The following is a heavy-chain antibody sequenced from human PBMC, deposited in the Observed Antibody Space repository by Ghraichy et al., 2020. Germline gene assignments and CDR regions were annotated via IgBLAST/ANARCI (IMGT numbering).Heavy chain of an antibody. J-gene: IGHJ6*02. CDR3: AREDIVVVPAAIRYYGMDV. CDR2: ISSSGSTI. V-gene: IGHV3-11*01. CDR1: GFTFSDYY. D-gene: IGHD2-2*02. Sequence: GGSLRLSCAASGFTFSDYYMSWIRQAPGKGLEWVSYISSSGSTIYYADSVKGRFTISRDNAKNSLYLQMNSLRAEDTAVYYCAREDIVVVPAAIRYYGMDVWGQGTTVTVSS.